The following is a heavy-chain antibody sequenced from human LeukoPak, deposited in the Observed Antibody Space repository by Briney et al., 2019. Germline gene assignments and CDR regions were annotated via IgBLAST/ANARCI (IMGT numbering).Heavy chain of an antibody. Sequence: SETLSLTCTVSGGSISTSNYYWGWIRQPPGKGLEWIGNIFYSGSTYYSPSLRSRVTISLDTSKNQFSLKLSSVTAADTAVYYCARRSAAAKYYYYYYMDVWGKGTTVTISS. CDR2: IFYSGST. CDR1: GGSISTSNYY. D-gene: IGHD6-13*01. V-gene: IGHV4-39*07. J-gene: IGHJ6*03. CDR3: ARRSAAAKYYYYYYMDV.